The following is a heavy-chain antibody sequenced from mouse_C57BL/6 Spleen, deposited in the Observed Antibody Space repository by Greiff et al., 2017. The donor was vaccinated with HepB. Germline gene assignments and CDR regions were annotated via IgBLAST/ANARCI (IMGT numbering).Heavy chain of an antibody. CDR1: GYTFTDYY. CDR2: IYPACGNT. J-gene: IGHJ4*01. CDR3: AREGLRRDYYAMDY. D-gene: IGHD2-2*01. V-gene: IGHV1-76*01. Sequence: VQLQQSGAELVRPGASVKLSCKASGYTFTDYYINWVKQRPVQGLEWIARIYPACGNTYYNEKFKGKATLTAEKSSSTAYMQRSSRTSEDSAVYFCAREGLRRDYYAMDYWGQGTSVTVSS.